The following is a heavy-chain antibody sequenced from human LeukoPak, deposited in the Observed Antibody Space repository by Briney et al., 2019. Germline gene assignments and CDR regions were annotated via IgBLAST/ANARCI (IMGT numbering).Heavy chain of an antibody. J-gene: IGHJ4*02. D-gene: IGHD2-15*01. CDR3: AKAPVTSCRGAFCYPFDY. V-gene: IGHV3-23*01. CDR1: DDSITIYY. Sequence: ETLSLTCTVSDDSITIYYWSWVRQAPGKGLEWVSAMSSSDDGRYYAASVRGRFTISRDTSRSTLYLQMNSLRAEDAAVYYCAKAPVTSCRGAFCYPFDYWGQGTLVTVSS. CDR2: MSSSDDGR.